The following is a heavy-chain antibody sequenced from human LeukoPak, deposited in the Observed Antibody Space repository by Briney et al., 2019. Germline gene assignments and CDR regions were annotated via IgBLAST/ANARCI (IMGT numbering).Heavy chain of an antibody. CDR1: GGSISSNSYY. V-gene: IGHV4-39*07. CDR2: IYYSGST. J-gene: IGHJ2*01. Sequence: PSETLSLTCTVSGGSISSNSYYWGWTRQPPGKGLEWIGNIYYSGSTYYNPSLNSRVTISVDTSKNQFSLKLSSVTAADTAVYYCARGGDYGDLGHFDLWGRGTLVTVSS. CDR3: ARGGDYGDLGHFDL. D-gene: IGHD4-17*01.